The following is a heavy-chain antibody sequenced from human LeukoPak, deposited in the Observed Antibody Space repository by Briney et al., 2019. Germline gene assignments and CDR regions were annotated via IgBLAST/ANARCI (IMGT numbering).Heavy chain of an antibody. V-gene: IGHV3-23*01. CDR3: AKSSGSVRHFYYYYMDV. CDR1: GFTFSSYA. D-gene: IGHD1-26*01. Sequence: GGSLRLSCAASGFTFSSYAMSWVRQAPGKGLEWVSAISGSGVNTYYADSVKGRFTISRDNSKNTLFLEMNSLRAEDTALYYCAKSSGSVRHFYYYYMDVWGKGTTVTVSS. J-gene: IGHJ6*03. CDR2: ISGSGVNT.